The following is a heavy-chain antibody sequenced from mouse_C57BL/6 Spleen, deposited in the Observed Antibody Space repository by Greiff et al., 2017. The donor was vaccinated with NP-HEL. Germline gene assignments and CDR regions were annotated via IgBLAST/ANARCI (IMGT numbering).Heavy chain of an antibody. D-gene: IGHD1-1*01. V-gene: IGHV1-53*01. CDR3: ARAGYYGSRAGAMDY. Sequence: VQLQQSGTELVKPGASVKLSCKASGYTFTSYWMHWVKQRPGQGLEWIGNINPSNGGTNYNEKFKSKATLTVDKSSSTAYMQLSSLTSEDSAVYYCARAGYYGSRAGAMDYWGQGTSVTVSS. J-gene: IGHJ4*01. CDR2: INPSNGGT. CDR1: GYTFTSYW.